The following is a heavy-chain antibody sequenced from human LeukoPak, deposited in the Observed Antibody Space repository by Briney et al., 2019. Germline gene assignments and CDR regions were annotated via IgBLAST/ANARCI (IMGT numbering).Heavy chain of an antibody. CDR3: ARGLGILTPFDY. D-gene: IGHD3-9*01. CDR2: INHSVST. Sequence: ETLCLTCAVSGGSFSGYYWSWIREPPREGLEWIGEINHSVSTNYNPPLKSRVTISVDTSKNQFSLKLSSVTAADTAVYYCARGLGILTPFDYWGQGTLVTVSS. V-gene: IGHV4-34*01. J-gene: IGHJ4*02. CDR1: GGSFSGYY.